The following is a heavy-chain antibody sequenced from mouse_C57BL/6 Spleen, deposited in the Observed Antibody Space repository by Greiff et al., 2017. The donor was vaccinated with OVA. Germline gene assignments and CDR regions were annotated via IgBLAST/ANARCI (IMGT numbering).Heavy chain of an antibody. V-gene: IGHV14-1*01. Sequence: VQLKQSGAELVRPGASVKLSCTASGFNIKDYYMHWVKQRPEQGLEWIGRIDPEDGDTEYAPKFQGKATMTADTSSNTAYLQLSSLTSEDTAVYYGTANYYGSSHAMDYWGQGTSVTVSS. CDR3: TANYYGSSHAMDY. D-gene: IGHD1-1*01. J-gene: IGHJ4*01. CDR1: GFNIKDYY. CDR2: IDPEDGDT.